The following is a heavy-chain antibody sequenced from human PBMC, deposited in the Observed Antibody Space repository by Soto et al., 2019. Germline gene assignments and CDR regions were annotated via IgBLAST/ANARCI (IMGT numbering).Heavy chain of an antibody. CDR3: ARGDYGDCFDP. CDR2: ISSSSSTI. V-gene: IGHV3-48*02. Sequence: EVQLVESGGGLVQPGGSLRLSCVASGFILNSYSMNWVRQAPGKGLEWVSYISSSSSTIYYADSVKGRFSISRDNAKNSLFLQMNRLRDDDTAVYYCARGDYGDCFDPWDQGTLVTVSS. J-gene: IGHJ5*02. CDR1: GFILNSYS. D-gene: IGHD4-17*01.